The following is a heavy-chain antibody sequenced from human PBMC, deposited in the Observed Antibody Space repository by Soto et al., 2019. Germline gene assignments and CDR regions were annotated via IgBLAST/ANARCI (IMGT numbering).Heavy chain of an antibody. CDR3: ATWRTYSGSYCFDY. D-gene: IGHD1-26*01. CDR1: GGTFKTYT. CDR2: IIPMYDSA. J-gene: IGHJ4*02. Sequence: QVQLVQSGAELKKPGSSVNVSCAASGGTFKTYTINWVRQAPGQGLEWIGQIIPMYDSANYAQRFPGRVTISADTSTNIAYMELSGLRSEDTALYYCATWRTYSGSYCFDYWGQGALVSVSS. V-gene: IGHV1-69*06.